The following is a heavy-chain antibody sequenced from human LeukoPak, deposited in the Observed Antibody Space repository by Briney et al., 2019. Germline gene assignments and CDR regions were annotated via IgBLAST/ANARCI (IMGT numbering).Heavy chain of an antibody. D-gene: IGHD3-22*01. CDR1: GGSIRSYY. V-gene: IGHV4-59*01. CDR2: IYYSGIT. CDR3: ARVRDSGYYDFDY. J-gene: IGHJ4*02. Sequence: SETLSLTCTVSGGSIRSYYWSWIRQSPGKGLDWIGYIYYSGITKYNPSLKSRVTISVDTSKNQFSLKLSSVTAADTAVYYCARVRDSGYYDFDYWGQGTLVTVSS.